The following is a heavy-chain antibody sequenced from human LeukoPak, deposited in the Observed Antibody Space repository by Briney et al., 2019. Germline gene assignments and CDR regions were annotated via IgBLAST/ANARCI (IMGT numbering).Heavy chain of an antibody. V-gene: IGHV3-7*05. CDR2: IKQDGREK. J-gene: IGHJ3*01. CDR3: ARDQSLRYFDWVFDL. Sequence: GGSLRVSCAASGFTFSSYWMSCGRQALGEGLYKVANIKQDGREKYYVDSVRSGVTISRDNAKNSLYLQMNSLRAEDTALYHCARDQSLRYFDWVFDLWGQGTVVTVSS. D-gene: IGHD3-9*01. CDR1: GFTFSSYW.